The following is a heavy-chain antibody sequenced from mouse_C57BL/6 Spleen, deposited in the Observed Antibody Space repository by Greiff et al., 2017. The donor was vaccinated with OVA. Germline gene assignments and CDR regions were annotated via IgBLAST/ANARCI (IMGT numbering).Heavy chain of an antibody. V-gene: IGHV1-50*01. CDR1: GYTFTSYW. J-gene: IGHJ3*01. D-gene: IGHD1-1*01. CDR2: IDPSDSYT. CDR3: ASYYGSSYTWFAY. Sequence: QVQLKQSGAELVKPGASVKLSCKASGYTFTSYWMQWVKQRPGQGLEWIGEIDPSDSYTNYNQKFKGKATLTVDTSSSTAYMQLSSLTSEDSAVYYCASYYGSSYTWFAYWGQGTLVTVSA.